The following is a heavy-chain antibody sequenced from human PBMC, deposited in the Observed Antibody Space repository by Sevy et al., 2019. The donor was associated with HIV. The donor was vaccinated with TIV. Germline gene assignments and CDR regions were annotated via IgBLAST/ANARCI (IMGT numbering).Heavy chain of an antibody. Sequence: ESLKISCAASGFAFSSYSMNWVRQAPGKGLEWVSSISSSSSYIYYADSVKGRFTISRDNAKNSLYLQMDSLRAEDTGVYYCARVERSGRSFYGMDVWGQGTTVTVSS. CDR3: ARVERSGRSFYGMDV. J-gene: IGHJ6*02. V-gene: IGHV3-21*01. CDR1: GFAFSSYS. D-gene: IGHD3-10*01. CDR2: ISSSSSYI.